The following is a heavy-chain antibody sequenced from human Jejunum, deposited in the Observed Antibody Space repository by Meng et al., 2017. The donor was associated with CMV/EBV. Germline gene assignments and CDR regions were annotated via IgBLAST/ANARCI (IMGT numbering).Heavy chain of an antibody. V-gene: IGHV5-51*01. D-gene: IGHD1-1*01. CDR1: GYSFTTYW. CDR3: ARRQLWLDY. CDR2: IYPPDSTT. J-gene: IGHJ4*02. Sequence: KISCLAPGYSFTTYWLGWVRQVPWKGLEWMGIIYPPDSTTRYSPSFEGQVTISVDKSLSTTYLQWTGLKASDTAIYYRARRQLWLDYWGQGTLVTVSS.